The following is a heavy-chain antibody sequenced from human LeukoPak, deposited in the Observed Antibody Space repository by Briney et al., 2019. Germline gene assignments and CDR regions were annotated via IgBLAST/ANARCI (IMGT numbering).Heavy chain of an antibody. Sequence: VASVKVSCKASGHTFTGYYMHWVRQAPGQGLEWMGWINPNSGGTNYAQKFQGRVTMTRDTSISTAYMELSRLRSDDTAVYYCARAQWDSSSWYASTTFDYWGQGTLVTVSS. J-gene: IGHJ4*02. CDR1: GHTFTGYY. D-gene: IGHD6-13*01. CDR2: INPNSGGT. CDR3: ARAQWDSSSWYASTTFDY. V-gene: IGHV1-2*02.